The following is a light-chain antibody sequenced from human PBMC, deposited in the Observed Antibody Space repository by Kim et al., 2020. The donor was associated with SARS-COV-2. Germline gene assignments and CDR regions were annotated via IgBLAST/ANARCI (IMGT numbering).Light chain of an antibody. Sequence: SATEGDRGTIPCRASQSISSWLAWYQQKPGKAPKLLIYKASSLESGVPSRFSGSGSGTEFTLTISSLQAEDFATYFCQQYYSDWTFGQGTKVDIK. CDR1: QSISSW. J-gene: IGKJ1*01. CDR3: QQYYSDWT. CDR2: KAS. V-gene: IGKV1-5*03.